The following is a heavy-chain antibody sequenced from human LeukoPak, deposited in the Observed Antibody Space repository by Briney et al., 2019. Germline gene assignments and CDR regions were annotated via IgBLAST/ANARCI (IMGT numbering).Heavy chain of an antibody. J-gene: IGHJ5*02. CDR1: GGSISSSSYY. D-gene: IGHD6-19*01. V-gene: IGHV4-39*02. CDR2: IYYSGST. CDR3: ARDSHDYSSGWYDNWFDP. Sequence: PSETLSLTCTVSGGSISSSSYYWGWIRQPPGKGLEWIGSIYYSGSTYYNPSLKSRVTISVDTPKNQFSLKLSSVTAADTAVYYCARDSHDYSSGWYDNWFDPWGQGTLVTVSS.